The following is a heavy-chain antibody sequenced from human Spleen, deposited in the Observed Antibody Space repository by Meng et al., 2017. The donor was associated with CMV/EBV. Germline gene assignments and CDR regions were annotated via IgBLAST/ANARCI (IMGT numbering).Heavy chain of an antibody. V-gene: IGHV3-23*03. CDR2: IYSGGSST. Sequence: GESLKISCAASGFTFSSYAMSWVRQAPGKGLEWVSVIYSGGSSTYYADSVKGRFTISRDNSKNTLYLQMNSLRAEDTAVYYCAKDLLPYYYYGMDVWGQGTTVTVSS. CDR1: GFTFSSYA. J-gene: IGHJ6*02. CDR3: AKDLLPYYYYGMDV.